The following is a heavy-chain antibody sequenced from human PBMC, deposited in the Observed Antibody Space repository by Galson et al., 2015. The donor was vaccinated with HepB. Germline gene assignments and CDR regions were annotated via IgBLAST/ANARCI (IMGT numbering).Heavy chain of an antibody. V-gene: IGHV3-30-3*01. D-gene: IGHD5-24*01. J-gene: IGHJ4*02. CDR2: ISYDGSNK. CDR3: ARVEMREFDY. CDR1: GFTFSSYA. Sequence: SLRLSCAASGFTFSSYAMHWVRQAPGKGLEWVAVISYDGSNKYYADSVKGRFTISRDNSKNTLYLQMNSLRAEDTAVYYCARVEMREFDYWGQGTLVTVSS.